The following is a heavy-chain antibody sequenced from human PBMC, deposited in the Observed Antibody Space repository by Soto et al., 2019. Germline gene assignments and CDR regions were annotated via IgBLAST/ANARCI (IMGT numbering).Heavy chain of an antibody. Sequence: WTWIRQPPGKGLEWIGFMYNSGSTHYNPSLMSRVTISLDTSKNQFSLNLRSVTAADTAVYYCASMGYHYGSGSYPLDYWGQGTLVTVSS. CDR3: ASMGYHYGSGSYPLDY. V-gene: IGHV4-59*08. J-gene: IGHJ4*02. D-gene: IGHD3-10*01. CDR2: MYNSGST.